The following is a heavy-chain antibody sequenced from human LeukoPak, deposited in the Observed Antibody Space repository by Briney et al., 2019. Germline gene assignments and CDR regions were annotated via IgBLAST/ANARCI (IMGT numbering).Heavy chain of an antibody. V-gene: IGHV3-21*01. D-gene: IGHD3-3*01. CDR1: GFTFSSYS. CDR3: ARVPGGGGFLFYFDY. Sequence: PGGSLRLSCAASGFTFSSYSMNWVRQAPGKGLEWVSSISSSSSYIYYADSVKGRFTISRDNAKNSLYLQMNSLRAEDTAVYYCARVPGGGGFLFYFDYWGQGTLVTVSS. CDR2: ISSSSSYI. J-gene: IGHJ4*02.